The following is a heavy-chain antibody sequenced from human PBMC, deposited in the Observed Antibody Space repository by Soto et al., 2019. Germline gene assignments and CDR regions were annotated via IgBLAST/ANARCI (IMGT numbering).Heavy chain of an antibody. CDR3: ARDRGSGSYYSVSDYWYFDL. Sequence: QVQLVQSGAEVKKPGSSVKVSCKASGGTFSNYAICWVRQTPGQGLEWMGGVIPVSGTPKYAQKFQDRVLITADKSTSTAYMDLTSLTSEDTAVYFCARDRGSGSYYSVSDYWYFDLWGRGTLVTVSS. J-gene: IGHJ2*01. D-gene: IGHD1-26*01. CDR2: VIPVSGTP. V-gene: IGHV1-69*06. CDR1: GGTFSNYA.